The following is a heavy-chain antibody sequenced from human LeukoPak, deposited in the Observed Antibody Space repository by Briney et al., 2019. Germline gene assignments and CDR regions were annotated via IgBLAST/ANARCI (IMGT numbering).Heavy chain of an antibody. CDR3: AKDDDWGRFKD. D-gene: IGHD3-16*01. CDR2: ISGGGGST. J-gene: IGHJ1*01. V-gene: IGHV3-23*01. Sequence: PGGSLRLSCAASGFTFSSYGMSWVRQAPGKGLEWVSAISGGGGSTYYTDSVRGRFTISRDNSKNTVSLQMNSLRGEDTAVYYCAKDDDWGRFKDWGQGTLVTVSS. CDR1: GFTFSSYG.